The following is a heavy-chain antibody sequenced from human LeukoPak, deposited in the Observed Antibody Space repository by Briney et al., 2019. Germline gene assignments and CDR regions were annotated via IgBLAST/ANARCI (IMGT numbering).Heavy chain of an antibody. J-gene: IGHJ6*02. CDR1: GFTVSSNY. D-gene: IGHD4-17*01. CDR3: AGTDYGDYSTGYYGMDV. V-gene: IGHV3-66*01. Sequence: GGSLRLSCAASGFTVSSNYMSWVRQAPGKGLEWVSVIYSGGSTYYADSVKGRFTISRDNSKNTLYLQMNSLRAEDTAVYYWAGTDYGDYSTGYYGMDVWGQGTTVTVSS. CDR2: IYSGGST.